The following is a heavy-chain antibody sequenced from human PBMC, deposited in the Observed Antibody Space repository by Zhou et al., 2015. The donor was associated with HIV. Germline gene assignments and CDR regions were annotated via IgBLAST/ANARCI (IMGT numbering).Heavy chain of an antibody. CDR1: GYTFTGYY. Sequence: QVQLVQSGAEVKKPGASVKVSCKASGYTFTGYYMHWVRQAPGQGLEWMGWINPNSGGTNYAQKFQGRVTMTRDTSISTAYMELSRLRSDDTAVYYCARAHYDSTPGTTFDIWGQGTMVTVSS. CDR3: ARAHYDSTPGTTFDI. V-gene: IGHV1-2*02. D-gene: IGHD3-22*01. CDR2: INPNSGGT. J-gene: IGHJ3*02.